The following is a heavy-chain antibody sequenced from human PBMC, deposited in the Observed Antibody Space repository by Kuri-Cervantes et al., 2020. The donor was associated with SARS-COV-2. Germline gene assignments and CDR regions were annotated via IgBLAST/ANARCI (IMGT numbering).Heavy chain of an antibody. J-gene: IGHJ5*02. D-gene: IGHD3-3*01. CDR1: GGSNSSSSYY. Sequence: SETLSLTCTVSGGSNSSSSYYWGWIRQPPGKGLEWIGEINHSESTNYNPSLKSRVTISVDTSKNQFSLKLSSVTAADTAVYYCARGVPHDLEWLFFWFDPWGQGTLVTVSS. CDR3: ARGVPHDLEWLFFWFDP. V-gene: IGHV4-39*07. CDR2: INHSEST.